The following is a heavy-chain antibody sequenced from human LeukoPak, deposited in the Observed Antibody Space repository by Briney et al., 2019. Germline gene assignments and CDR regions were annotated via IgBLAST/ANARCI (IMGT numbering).Heavy chain of an antibody. J-gene: IGHJ6*02. CDR1: GFTFSSYS. Sequence: GGSLRLSCAASGFTFSSYSMNWVRQAPGKGLKWVSSISSSSSYIYYADSVKGRFTISRDNAKNSLYLQMNSLRAEDTAVYYCARATLTTVGNYYYYYGMDVWGQGTTVTVSS. CDR2: ISSSSSYI. D-gene: IGHD4-23*01. V-gene: IGHV3-21*01. CDR3: ARATLTTVGNYYYYYGMDV.